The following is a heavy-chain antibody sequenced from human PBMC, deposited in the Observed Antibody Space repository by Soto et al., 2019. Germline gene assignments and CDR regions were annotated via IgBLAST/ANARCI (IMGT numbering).Heavy chain of an antibody. D-gene: IGHD2-2*01. Sequence: PWGSLRLSCAASGFTFSDYYMSWIRQAPGKGLEWVSYISSSGSTIYYADSVKGRFTISRDNAKNSLYLQMNSLRAEDTAVYYCARVQLPPSYSFDYWGQGTLVTVSS. CDR2: ISSSGSTI. V-gene: IGHV3-11*01. CDR1: GFTFSDYY. CDR3: ARVQLPPSYSFDY. J-gene: IGHJ4*02.